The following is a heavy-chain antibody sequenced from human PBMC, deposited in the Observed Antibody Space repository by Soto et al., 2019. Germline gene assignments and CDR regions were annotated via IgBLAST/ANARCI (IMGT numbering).Heavy chain of an antibody. D-gene: IGHD3-22*01. CDR3: TAVGVSSGPGY. J-gene: IGHJ4*02. Sequence: EVQLVESGGGLVQPGGSLRLSCAASGFTFSSHSMNWVRQTPGKGLEWVSYISSTSSTMYYADSVKGRFTISRDSAKNSLFLQMNSLRPEDTAVYYCTAVGVSSGPGYWGQGTLVTVSS. V-gene: IGHV3-48*01. CDR1: GFTFSSHS. CDR2: ISSTSSTM.